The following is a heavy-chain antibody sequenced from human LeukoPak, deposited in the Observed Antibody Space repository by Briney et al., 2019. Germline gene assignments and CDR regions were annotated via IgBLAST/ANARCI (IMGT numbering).Heavy chain of an antibody. V-gene: IGHV3-23*01. CDR3: AKVGYSSTWYFDY. CDR2: IGGSGSTT. J-gene: IGHJ4*02. CDR1: GFTFSSYA. D-gene: IGHD6-13*01. Sequence: GGSLRLSCAASGFTFSSYAMSWVRQAPGRGLEWVSGIGGSGSTTYYSNSVKGRFTISRDDSKNTLYLQMNSLRAEDTAVYYCAKVGYSSTWYFDYWGQGTLVTVSS.